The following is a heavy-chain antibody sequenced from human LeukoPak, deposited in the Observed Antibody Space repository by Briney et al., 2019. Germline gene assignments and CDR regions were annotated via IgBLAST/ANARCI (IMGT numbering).Heavy chain of an antibody. D-gene: IGHD3-22*01. CDR1: GGSVSSGSYY. Sequence: SETLSLTCTVSGGSVSSGSYYWSWIRQPPGKGLEWVGYIYYSGSTKYNPSPKSRVTISVDTSKNQFSLKLSSVTAADTAVYYCARLRYYYDSSGYYLWFDPWGQGTLVTVSS. CDR2: IYYSGST. CDR3: ARLRYYYDSSGYYLWFDP. J-gene: IGHJ5*02. V-gene: IGHV4-61*01.